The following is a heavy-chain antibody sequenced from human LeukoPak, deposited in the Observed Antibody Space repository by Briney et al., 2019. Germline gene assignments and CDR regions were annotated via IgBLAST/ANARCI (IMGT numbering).Heavy chain of an antibody. J-gene: IGHJ4*02. CDR3: ARDRPTGASRLFVVQ. V-gene: IGHV3-21*01. D-gene: IGHD3-3*01. CDR2: MSSGSRYI. CDR1: GFTFSSYW. Sequence: PGGSLRLSCAASGFTFSSYWMTWVRQAPGKGLEWVSSMSSGSRYIYYADSVRGRFTISRDNAKNSLYLLMNSLRAEDTAVYYCARDRPTGASRLFVVQWGQGTLVTVSS.